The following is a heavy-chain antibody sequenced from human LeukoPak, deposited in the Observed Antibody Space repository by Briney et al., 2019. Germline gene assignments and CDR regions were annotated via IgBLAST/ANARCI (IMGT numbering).Heavy chain of an antibody. CDR3: ARVGRDDYSNYIAFDY. CDR2: IYHSGST. J-gene: IGHJ4*02. Sequence: PSETLSLTCTVSGYSISSGYYWGWIRQPPGKGLEWIGSIYHSGSTYYNPSLKSRVTISVDTSKNQFSLKLSSVTAADTAVYYCARVGRDDYSNYIAFDYWGQGTLVTVSS. CDR1: GYSISSGYY. D-gene: IGHD4-11*01. V-gene: IGHV4-38-2*02.